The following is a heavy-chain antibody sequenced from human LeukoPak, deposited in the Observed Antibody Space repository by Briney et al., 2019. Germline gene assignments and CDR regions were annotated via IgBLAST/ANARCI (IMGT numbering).Heavy chain of an antibody. CDR2: FSASDGSR. D-gene: IGHD3-22*01. Sequence: GGSLRLSCEASGFSFSSYGMSWVRQAPGEGLEWGSGFSASDGSRYYADSVKGRFTISRDNSKNTLYLQMNSLRAEDTAVYYCAKGMYYYDSSGYSKLDYWGQGTLVTVSS. V-gene: IGHV3-23*01. CDR3: AKGMYYYDSSGYSKLDY. CDR1: GFSFSSYG. J-gene: IGHJ4*02.